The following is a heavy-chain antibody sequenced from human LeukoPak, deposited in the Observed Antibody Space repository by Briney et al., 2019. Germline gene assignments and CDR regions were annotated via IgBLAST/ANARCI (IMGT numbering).Heavy chain of an antibody. J-gene: IGHJ4*02. V-gene: IGHV4-31*03. CDR2: IYYSGST. D-gene: IGHD1-26*01. Sequence: PSETLSLTCTVSGGSISSGGYSWSWIRKHPEKSLEWIGYIYYSGSTYYNPSLKSRVTISVDTSKNQFSLKLSSVTAADTAVYYCARGVWDPTYYFDYWGQGTLVTVSS. CDR3: ARGVWDPTYYFDY. CDR1: GGSISSGGYS.